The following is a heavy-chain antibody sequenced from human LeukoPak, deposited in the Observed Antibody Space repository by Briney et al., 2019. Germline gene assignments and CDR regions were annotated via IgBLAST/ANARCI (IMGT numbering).Heavy chain of an antibody. Sequence: PSETLSLTCTVSGGSISSSSYYWGWIRQPPGKGLEWIGSNYYSGSTYYNPSLKSRVTISVDTSKNQFSLKLSSVTAADTAVYYCAKNDRGADYWGQGTLVTVSS. D-gene: IGHD1-1*01. CDR3: AKNDRGADY. CDR1: GGSISSSSYY. CDR2: NYYSGST. J-gene: IGHJ4*02. V-gene: IGHV4-39*07.